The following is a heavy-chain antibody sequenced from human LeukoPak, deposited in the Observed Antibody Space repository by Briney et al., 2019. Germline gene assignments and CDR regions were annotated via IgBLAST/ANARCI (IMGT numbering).Heavy chain of an antibody. Sequence: SETLSLTCTVSGGSISSYYWSWIRQPPGKGLDWIGNIYNRGSTKYNPSLKSRVTISVDTSKKQFSLKLNSVTAADTAVYYCATLGYSYGYMDYWGQGTLVTVSS. CDR3: ATLGYSYGYMDY. V-gene: IGHV4-59*01. CDR1: GGSISSYY. J-gene: IGHJ4*02. D-gene: IGHD5-18*01. CDR2: IYNRGST.